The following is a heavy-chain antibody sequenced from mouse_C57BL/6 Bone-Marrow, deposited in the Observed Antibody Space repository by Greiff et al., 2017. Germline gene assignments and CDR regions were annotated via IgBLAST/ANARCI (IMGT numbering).Heavy chain of an antibody. CDR1: GYTFTSYW. CDR3: ARYYYYGSGPRWCAY. CDR2: IHPNSGST. D-gene: IGHD1-1*01. J-gene: IGHJ3*01. Sequence: QVQLQQPGAELVKPGASVKLSCKASGYTFTSYWLHWVKQRPGQGLEWIGMIHPNSGSTNYNEKFKSKATLTVDKSSSTAYMPLSSLTSEDSAVYYCARYYYYGSGPRWCAYWGQGTLVTGSA. V-gene: IGHV1-64*01.